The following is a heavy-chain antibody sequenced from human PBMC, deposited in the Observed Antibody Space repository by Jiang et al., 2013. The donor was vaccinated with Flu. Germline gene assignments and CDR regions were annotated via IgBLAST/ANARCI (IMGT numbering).Heavy chain of an antibody. D-gene: IGHD3-22*01. V-gene: IGHV1-46*03. CDR1: GYTFTSYY. Sequence: SGAEVKKPGASVKVSCKASGYTFTSYYMHWVRQAPGQGLEWMGIINPSGGSTSYAQKFQGRVTMTRDTSTSTVYMELSSLRSEDTAVYYCASISSGYLGYYYYGMDVWGQGTTVTVSS. CDR3: ASISSGYLGYYYYGMDV. J-gene: IGHJ6*02. CDR2: INPSGGST.